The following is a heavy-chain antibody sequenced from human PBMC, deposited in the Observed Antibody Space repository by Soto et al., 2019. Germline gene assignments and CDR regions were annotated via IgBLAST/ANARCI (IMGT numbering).Heavy chain of an antibody. V-gene: IGHV4-39*01. CDR3: ARHLLWFGESRLNNWFDP. D-gene: IGHD3-10*01. CDR1: GGSISSSSYY. J-gene: IGHJ5*02. Sequence: PSETLSLTCTVSGGSISSSSYYWGWIRQPPGKGLEWIGSIYYSGSTYYNPSLKSRVTISVDTSKNQFSLKLSSVTAADTAVYYCARHLLWFGESRLNNWFDPWGQGTLVTVSS. CDR2: IYYSGST.